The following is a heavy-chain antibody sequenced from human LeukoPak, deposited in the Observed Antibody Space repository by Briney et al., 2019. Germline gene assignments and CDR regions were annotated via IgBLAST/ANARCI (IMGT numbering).Heavy chain of an antibody. Sequence: SETLSLTCTVCGCSLSGYYWSWIRQPAGKGLEWIGRIYTSGNTNYNPSLKSRVTMSVDTSRNQFSLNLSSVTAAVTAVYYCARDSYDSSGYCYFDDWGKGTLVTVSS. CDR1: GCSLSGYY. CDR3: ARDSYDSSGYCYFDD. J-gene: IGHJ4*02. CDR2: IYTSGNT. V-gene: IGHV4-4*07. D-gene: IGHD3-22*01.